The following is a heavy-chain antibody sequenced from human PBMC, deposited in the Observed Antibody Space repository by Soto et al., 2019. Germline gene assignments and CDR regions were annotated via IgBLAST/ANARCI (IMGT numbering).Heavy chain of an antibody. D-gene: IGHD3-22*01. CDR3: VKEVYDSSGYRLDY. CDR1: GFTFSSYA. V-gene: IGHV3-23*01. Sequence: RRLSFAASGFTFSSYAMSWVRQAPGKGLEWVSAISGSGRSTYYADSVKGRFTISRDNSKNTLYLQMSSLRAEDTAVYYCVKEVYDSSGYRLDYWGQGTLVTVSS. J-gene: IGHJ4*02. CDR2: ISGSGRST.